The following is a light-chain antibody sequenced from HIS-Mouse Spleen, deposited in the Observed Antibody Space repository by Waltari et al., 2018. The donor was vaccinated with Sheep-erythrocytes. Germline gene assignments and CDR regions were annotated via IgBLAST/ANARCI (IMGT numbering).Light chain of an antibody. CDR2: EGS. CDR3: CSYAGSSTPWV. Sequence: GQSITISCTGTSSDVGSYNLVSWYQQHPCKAPKLMIYEGSKRPSGVSNRFSGSKSGNTASLTISGLQAEDEADYYCCSYAGSSTPWVFGGGTKLTVL. CDR1: SSDVGSYNL. V-gene: IGLV2-23*01. J-gene: IGLJ3*02.